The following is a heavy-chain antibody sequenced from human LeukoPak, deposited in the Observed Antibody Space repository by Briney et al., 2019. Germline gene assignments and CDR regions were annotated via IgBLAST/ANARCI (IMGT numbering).Heavy chain of an antibody. Sequence: GGSLRLSCAASGFTFSSYAMHWVRHAPGKGLEWVSGISWDSNSIGYADSVKGRFTISRDNAKNSLYLQMNSLRAEDTALYYCAKGGFGEFLHWFDPWGQGTLVTVSS. J-gene: IGHJ5*02. CDR3: AKGGFGEFLHWFDP. CDR1: GFTFSSYA. CDR2: ISWDSNSI. D-gene: IGHD3-10*01. V-gene: IGHV3-9*01.